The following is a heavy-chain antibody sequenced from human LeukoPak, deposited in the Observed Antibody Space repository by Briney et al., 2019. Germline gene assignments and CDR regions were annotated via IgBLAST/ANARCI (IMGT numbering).Heavy chain of an antibody. D-gene: IGHD5-12*01. V-gene: IGHV3-7*01. J-gene: IGHJ5*02. CDR1: GFTFSSYW. Sequence: PGGSLRLSCAASGFTFSSYWMSWVRQAPGKGLEWVANIKQDGSEKYYVDSVKGRFTISRDNAKNSLYLQMNSLRAEDTAVYYCARDANPYIVATIPWFDPWGQGTLVTVSS. CDR2: IKQDGSEK. CDR3: ARDANPYIVATIPWFDP.